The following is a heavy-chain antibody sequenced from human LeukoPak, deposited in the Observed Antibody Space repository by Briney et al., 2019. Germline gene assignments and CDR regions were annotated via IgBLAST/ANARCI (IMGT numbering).Heavy chain of an antibody. CDR2: ITRSGSDK. J-gene: IGHJ4*02. CDR1: GFTFSSYK. D-gene: IGHD2-2*01. CDR3: ARDESDIVVVPAAAYFDY. V-gene: IGHV3-21*01. Sequence: PGGSLRLSCAASGFTFSSYKMIWVRQAPGKGLEWVSSITRSGSDKYYADSVKGRFTISRDNSKNTLYLQMNSLRAEDTAVYYCARDESDIVVVPAAAYFDYWSQGTLVTVS.